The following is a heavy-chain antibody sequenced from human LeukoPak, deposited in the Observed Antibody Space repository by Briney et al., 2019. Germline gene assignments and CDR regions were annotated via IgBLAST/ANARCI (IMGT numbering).Heavy chain of an antibody. J-gene: IGHJ6*02. Sequence: GGSLRLSCAASGFTFSSYWMSWVRQASGKGLEWVANIKQDGSEKYYVDSVKGRFTISRDNAKNSLYLQMNSLRAEDTAVYYCAREDIVVVPAGLDVWGQGTTVTVSS. CDR1: GFTFSSYW. CDR3: AREDIVVVPAGLDV. V-gene: IGHV3-7*01. D-gene: IGHD2-2*01. CDR2: IKQDGSEK.